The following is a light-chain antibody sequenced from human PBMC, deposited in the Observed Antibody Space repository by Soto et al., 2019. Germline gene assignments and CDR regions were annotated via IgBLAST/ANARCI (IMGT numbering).Light chain of an antibody. V-gene: IGLV1-40*01. CDR3: CSYAGSYTLV. CDR2: GNG. Sequence: QSVLTQPPSVSGAPGQRVTIACTGTRNNIGAGYDVHWYQQVPGTAPKLLIYGNGNRPSGVPDRFSASKFGTSASLSIAGVQADDEADYYCCSYAGSYTLVFGGGTQLTVL. CDR1: RNNIGAGYD. J-gene: IGLJ2*01.